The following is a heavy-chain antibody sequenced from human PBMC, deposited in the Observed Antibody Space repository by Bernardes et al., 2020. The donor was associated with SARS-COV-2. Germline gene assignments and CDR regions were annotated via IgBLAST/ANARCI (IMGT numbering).Heavy chain of an antibody. D-gene: IGHD1-26*01. CDR3: ARSVGATSSTDF. CDR1: GGSISSSRYY. CDR2: VYYSGTV. Sequence: SETLSLTRTVSGGSISSSRYYWGWIRQTQGKGLEWIGTVYYSGTVYYNPSLRGRLTISVDTSQNQFSLKLRSVTAADTAIYYCARSVGATSSTDFWGQGTLVTVSS. J-gene: IGHJ4*02. V-gene: IGHV4-39*01.